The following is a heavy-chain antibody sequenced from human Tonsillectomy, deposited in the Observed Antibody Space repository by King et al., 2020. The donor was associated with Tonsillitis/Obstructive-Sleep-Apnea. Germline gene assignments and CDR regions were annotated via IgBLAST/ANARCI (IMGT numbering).Heavy chain of an antibody. CDR1: RFTFSSYS. J-gene: IGHJ6*03. D-gene: IGHD1-1*01. CDR3: ARTVWXTTXGPRSFYYFXXX. Sequence: VQLVESGGGLVQPGGSLRLSCAASRFTFSSYSMNWVRQAPGKGLEWVSSISIGSSTIYYADSVKGRFTISRDNAKNSLYLQMNSLRHEDTAVYYCARTVWXTTXGPRSFYYFXXXXXKXTTVTVSS. V-gene: IGHV3-48*02. CDR2: ISIGSSTI.